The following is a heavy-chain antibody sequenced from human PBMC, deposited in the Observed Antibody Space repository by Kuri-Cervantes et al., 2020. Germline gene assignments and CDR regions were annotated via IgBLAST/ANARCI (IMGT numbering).Heavy chain of an antibody. Sequence: SVKVSCKATGYTFTGYYMHWVGQAPGQGLEWMGGIIPISGTANYEQKFQGRVTITADETTSTAYMEQSSLRCEDTAVYYCARAPGRCSSSAGSPHGGWFDHWGQGTLVTVSS. CDR3: ARAPGRCSSSAGSPHGGWFDH. D-gene: IGHD6-6*01. CDR1: GYTFTGYY. CDR2: IIPISGTA. V-gene: IGHV1-69*01. J-gene: IGHJ5*02.